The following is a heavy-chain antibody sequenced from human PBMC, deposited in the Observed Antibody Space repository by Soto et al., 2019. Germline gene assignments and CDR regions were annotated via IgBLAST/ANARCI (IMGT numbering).Heavy chain of an antibody. CDR2: INPNSGGT. CDR1: GYTFTGYY. J-gene: IGHJ4*02. V-gene: IGHV1-2*04. CDR3: ASNSPASSGWQLDY. Sequence: ASVKVSCKASGYTFTGYYMHWVRQAPGQGLEWMGWINPNSGGTNYAQKFQGWVTMTRDTSISTAYMELSRLRSDDTAVYYCASNSPASSGWQLDYWGQGTLVTVSS. D-gene: IGHD6-19*01.